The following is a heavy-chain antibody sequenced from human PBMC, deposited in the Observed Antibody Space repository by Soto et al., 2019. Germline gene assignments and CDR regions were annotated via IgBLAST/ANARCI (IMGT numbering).Heavy chain of an antibody. CDR3: ARAFPPDIVVVPAAMLAYYYYMDV. D-gene: IGHD2-2*01. CDR2: ISSSSSYI. CDR1: GFTFSSYS. V-gene: IGHV3-21*01. Sequence: GGSLRLSCAASGFTFSSYSMNWVRQAPGKGLEWVSSISSSSSYIYYADSVKGRFTISRDNAKNSLYLQMNSLRAEDTAVYYCARAFPPDIVVVPAAMLAYYYYMDVWGKGTTVTVSS. J-gene: IGHJ6*03.